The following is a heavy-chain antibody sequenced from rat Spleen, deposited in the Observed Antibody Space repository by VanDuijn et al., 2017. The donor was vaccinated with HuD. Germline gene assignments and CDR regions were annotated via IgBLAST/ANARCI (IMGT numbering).Heavy chain of an antibody. Sequence: EVQLVESDGGLVQPGRSLKLSCAASGFTFSDYYMAWVRQAPTKGLEWVATINYDGRSTFYRDSLKARFTVSRDNAKSTLYLQMDSLRSEDTATYYCTRHGSRSPYCYVMDAGGQGASVTVSS. CDR3: TRHGSRSPYCYVMDA. D-gene: IGHD3-8*01. V-gene: IGHV5-29*01. CDR2: INYDGRST. J-gene: IGHJ4*01. CDR1: GFTFSDYY.